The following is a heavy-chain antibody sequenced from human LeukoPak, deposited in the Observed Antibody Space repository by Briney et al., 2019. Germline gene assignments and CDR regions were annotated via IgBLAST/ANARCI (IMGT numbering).Heavy chain of an antibody. D-gene: IGHD2-2*01. CDR1: GFTFDDYG. CDR2: INWNGGSI. CDR3: ARGRSTFDY. V-gene: IGHV3-20*04. J-gene: IGHJ4*02. Sequence: GGTLRLSCAVSGFTFDDYGMSWVRQAPGKGLEWVSGINWNGGSIGYADSVKGRFTISRDNVKNSLYLQMNSLRAEDTALYYCARGRSTFDYWGQGTLVTVSS.